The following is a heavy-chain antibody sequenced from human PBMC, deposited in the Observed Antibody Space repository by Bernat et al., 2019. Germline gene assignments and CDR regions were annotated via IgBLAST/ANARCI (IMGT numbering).Heavy chain of an antibody. CDR3: ARASSDCSGGSCYSGADY. D-gene: IGHD2-15*01. CDR1: GGSFSGYY. CDR2: INHSGST. V-gene: IGHV4-34*01. J-gene: IGHJ4*02. Sequence: QVQLQQWGAGLLKPSETLSLTCAVYGGSFSGYYWSWIRQPPGKGLEWIGEINHSGSTNYNPSLKSRGTISVDKSKDQFFLKLSCMTAADTAVNYCARASSDCSGGSCYSGADYWGQGTLVTISS.